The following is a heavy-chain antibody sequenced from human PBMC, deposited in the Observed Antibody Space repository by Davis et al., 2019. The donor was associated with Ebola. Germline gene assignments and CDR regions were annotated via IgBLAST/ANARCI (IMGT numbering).Heavy chain of an antibody. Sequence: SVKVSCKASGGTFSSYAISWVRQAPGQGLEWMGGIIPIFGTANYAQKFQGRVTITADKSTSTAYMELSSLRSEDTAVYYCASRDSSGWYRFDYWGQGTLVTVSS. D-gene: IGHD6-19*01. CDR3: ASRDSSGWYRFDY. CDR1: GGTFSSYA. J-gene: IGHJ4*02. V-gene: IGHV1-69*06. CDR2: IIPIFGTA.